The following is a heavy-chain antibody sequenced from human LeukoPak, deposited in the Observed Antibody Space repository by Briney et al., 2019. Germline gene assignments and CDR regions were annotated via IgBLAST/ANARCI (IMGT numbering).Heavy chain of an antibody. V-gene: IGHV1-2*02. CDR1: GYTFTGYY. J-gene: IGHJ4*02. Sequence: ASVKVSCKASGYTFTGYYMHWVRQAPGQGLEWKGWINPNSGGTNYAQKFQGRVTMTRDTSISTAYMELSRLRSDDTAVYYCARAYDFWSGYQIDYWGQGPLVTVSS. CDR2: INPNSGGT. D-gene: IGHD3-3*01. CDR3: ARAYDFWSGYQIDY.